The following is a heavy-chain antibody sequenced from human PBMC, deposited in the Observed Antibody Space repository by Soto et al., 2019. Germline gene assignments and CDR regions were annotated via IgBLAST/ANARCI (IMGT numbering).Heavy chain of an antibody. CDR2: IHYSGST. CDR1: GGSISSYY. D-gene: IGHD3-10*01. Sequence: SETLSLTCTVSGGSISSYYWSWIRQPPGKGLEWIGHIHYSGSTNYNPSLKSRVTISVDTPKNQFSLKLSSVTAAGTAVYYCASFGSTRFDYWGQGTLVTVSS. V-gene: IGHV4-59*01. J-gene: IGHJ4*02. CDR3: ASFGSTRFDY.